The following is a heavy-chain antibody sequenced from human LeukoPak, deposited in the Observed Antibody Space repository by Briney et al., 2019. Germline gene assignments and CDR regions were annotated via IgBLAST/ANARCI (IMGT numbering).Heavy chain of an antibody. CDR1: GFTFSSYW. CDR2: IKRDGNEK. Sequence: GGSLRLSCAASGFTFSSYWMYWGRQAPGKGLEWVANIKRDGNEKNYVDSVRGRFSISRDNAKNSLYLQMDSLRAEDTAVYYCAKEGAYPIITYDSWGQGALVTVSS. J-gene: IGHJ5*01. V-gene: IGHV3-7*01. CDR3: AKEGAYPIITYDS. D-gene: IGHD3-10*01.